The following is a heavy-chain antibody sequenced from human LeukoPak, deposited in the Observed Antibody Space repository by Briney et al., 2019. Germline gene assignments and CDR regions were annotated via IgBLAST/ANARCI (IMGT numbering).Heavy chain of an antibody. CDR3: ARDWVSMVRGASQGY. CDR2: ISYDGSNK. Sequence: GGSLRLSCAASGFTFSSYAMHWVRQAPGKGLEWVAVISYDGSNKYYADSVKGRFTISRDNSKNTLYLQMDSLRAEDTAVYYCARDWVSMVRGASQGYWGQGTLVTVSS. D-gene: IGHD3-10*01. J-gene: IGHJ4*02. V-gene: IGHV3-30-3*01. CDR1: GFTFSSYA.